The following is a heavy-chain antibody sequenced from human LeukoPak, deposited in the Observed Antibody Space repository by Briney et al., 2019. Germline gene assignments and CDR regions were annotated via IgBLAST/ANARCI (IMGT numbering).Heavy chain of an antibody. CDR2: IYYSGSV. CDR3: ARVKSSSWYTP. CDR1: GGSISSYY. Sequence: SETLPLTCTVSGGSISSYYWSWIRQPPGKGLEWIAYIYYSGSVNYNPSLKSRVTISVDTSKNQFSLNLNSVTAADTAIYYCARVKSSSWYTPWGQGTLVTVSS. D-gene: IGHD6-13*01. J-gene: IGHJ5*02. V-gene: IGHV4-59*01.